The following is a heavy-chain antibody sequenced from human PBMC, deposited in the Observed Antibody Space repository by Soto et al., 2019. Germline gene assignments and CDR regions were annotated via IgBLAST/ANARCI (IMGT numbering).Heavy chain of an antibody. V-gene: IGHV1-8*01. CDR2: MNPNSGNT. CDR3: ARGYSSSWYVEDYYYYMDV. J-gene: IGHJ6*03. CDR1: GYTFTSYD. D-gene: IGHD6-13*01. Sequence: ASVKVSCKGSGYTFTSYDVDWVRQATGQGLEWMGWMNPNSGNTGYAQKFQGRVTMTRNTSISTAYMELSSLRSEDTAVYYCARGYSSSWYVEDYYYYMDVWGKGTTVTVSS.